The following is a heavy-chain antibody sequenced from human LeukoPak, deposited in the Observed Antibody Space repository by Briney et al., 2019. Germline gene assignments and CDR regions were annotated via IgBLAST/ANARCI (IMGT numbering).Heavy chain of an antibody. CDR3: ARRGSYSYDAFDI. J-gene: IGHJ3*02. V-gene: IGHV4-34*01. Sequence: SETLSLTRAVYGGSFSGYYWSWIRQPPGKGLEWIGEINHSGSTNYNPSLKSRVTISVDTSKNQFSLKLSSVTAADTAVYYCARRGSYSYDAFDIWGQGTMVTVSS. D-gene: IGHD1-26*01. CDR2: INHSGST. CDR1: GGSFSGYY.